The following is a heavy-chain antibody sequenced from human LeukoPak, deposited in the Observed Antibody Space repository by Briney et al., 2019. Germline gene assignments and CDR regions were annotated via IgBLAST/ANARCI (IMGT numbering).Heavy chain of an antibody. CDR2: ISSSSSYI. D-gene: IGHD3-10*01. CDR1: GFTFSSYS. J-gene: IGHJ4*02. Sequence: PGGSLRLSCAASGFTFSSYSMNWVRQAPGKGLEWVSSISSSSSYIYYADSVKGGFTNSRDNAKNSLYLQMNSLRAEDTAVYYCATLWFGDADYWGQGTLVTVSS. V-gene: IGHV3-21*01. CDR3: ATLWFGDADY.